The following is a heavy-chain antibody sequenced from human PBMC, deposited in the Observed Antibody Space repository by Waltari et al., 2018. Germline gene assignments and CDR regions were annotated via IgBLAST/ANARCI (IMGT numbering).Heavy chain of an antibody. CDR2: IRTKPNSYAT. CDR1: DFIFSDSA. CDR3: ATHDPLDH. J-gene: IGHJ5*02. V-gene: IGHV3-73*01. Sequence: EVQLVESGGGLVQPGGSLKLSCVGSDFIFSDSAIHWVRQSSGKGWGWVGRIRTKPNSYATAYGASVKGRFTISRDDSRNTAYLLMSGLKTEDTAVYYCATHDPLDHWGQGTLVTVSS.